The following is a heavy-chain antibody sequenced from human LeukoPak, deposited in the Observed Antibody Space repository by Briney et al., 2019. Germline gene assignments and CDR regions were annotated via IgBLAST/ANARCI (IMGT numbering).Heavy chain of an antibody. CDR2: IYPGDSDT. J-gene: IGHJ4*02. D-gene: IGHD3-9*01. Sequence: GESLKISCQGSGYSFTSYWIGWVRPMPGKGLEWMGIIYPGDSDTRYSPSFQGQVTISADKSISTAYLQWSSLKASDTAMYYCARLPYYDILTGYSLDYWGQGTLVTVSS. CDR3: ARLPYYDILTGYSLDY. V-gene: IGHV5-51*01. CDR1: GYSFTSYW.